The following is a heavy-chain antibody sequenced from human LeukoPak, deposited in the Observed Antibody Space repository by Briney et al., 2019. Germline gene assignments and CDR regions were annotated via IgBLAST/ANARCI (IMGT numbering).Heavy chain of an antibody. CDR3: ARIGYSSGWLRD. D-gene: IGHD6-19*01. CDR2: IYSGGNT. J-gene: IGHJ4*02. Sequence: GGSLRLSCAASGFTFSSHAMVWVRQAPGKGLEWVSVIYSGGNTNYADSVKGRFTISRDNSKNTVYLQMNSLRAEDTAVYYCARIGYSSGWLRDWGQGTLVTVSS. V-gene: IGHV3-53*01. CDR1: GFTFSSHA.